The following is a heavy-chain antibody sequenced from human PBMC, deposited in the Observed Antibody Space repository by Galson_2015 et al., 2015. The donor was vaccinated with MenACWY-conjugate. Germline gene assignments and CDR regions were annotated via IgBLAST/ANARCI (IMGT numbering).Heavy chain of an antibody. CDR3: ARDWGRGYSYGIDS. J-gene: IGHJ4*02. Sequence: ETLSLACPVSGGSISSYYWRWIRQAPGKGLEWIGYIHYSGSANYSPSLKSRVTISVDTSKNQFSLKVSSVTAADTAVYYCARDWGRGYSYGIDSWVQGTLVSVSS. V-gene: IGHV4-59*01. D-gene: IGHD5-18*01. CDR2: IHYSGSA. CDR1: GGSISSYY.